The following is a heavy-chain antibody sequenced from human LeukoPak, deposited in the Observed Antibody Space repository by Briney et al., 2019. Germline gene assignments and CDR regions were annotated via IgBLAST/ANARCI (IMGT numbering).Heavy chain of an antibody. V-gene: IGHV4-59*01. CDR3: AREVGVTNRFDY. Sequence: SETLSLTCTVSGGSISSYYRCWIRQPPGKGLEWIGYIYYSGSTNYNPSLKSRVTISVDTSKNQFSLKLSSVTAADTAVYYCAREVGVTNRFDYWGQGTLVTVSS. J-gene: IGHJ4*02. D-gene: IGHD2-21*02. CDR1: GGSISSYY. CDR2: IYYSGST.